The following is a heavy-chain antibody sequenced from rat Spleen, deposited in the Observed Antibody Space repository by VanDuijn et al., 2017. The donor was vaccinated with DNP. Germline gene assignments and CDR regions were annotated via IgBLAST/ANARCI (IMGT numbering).Heavy chain of an antibody. CDR1: GFSLTSYG. D-gene: IGHD4-3*01. CDR3: TRVHRGTFAY. Sequence: QVQMKETGPGLVQTTQTLSVTCTVSGFSLTSYGVHWVRQPSGKGPEWMGRMWYDGDTAYNSALKSRLSISRDTSKNQVFLKMNSLQTDDTGTYYCTRVHRGTFAYWGQGVMVTVSS. J-gene: IGHJ2*01. CDR2: MWYDGDT. V-gene: IGHV2-63*01.